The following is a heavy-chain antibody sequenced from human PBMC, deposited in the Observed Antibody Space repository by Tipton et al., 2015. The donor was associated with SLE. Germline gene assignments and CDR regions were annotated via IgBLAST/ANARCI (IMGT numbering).Heavy chain of an antibody. V-gene: IGHV4-59*01. J-gene: IGHJ4*02. Sequence: TLSLTCTVSGGSMSSYCWSWIRQSPRKGLEWIGYIYDRGTTNYNPSLMNRVTISLDRSESQFSLRLTSVTAADAAVYYCANYFYDATGYQSVDDWGQGALVTVSS. CDR2: IYDRGTT. CDR1: GGSMSSYC. CDR3: ANYFYDATGYQSVDD. D-gene: IGHD3-22*01.